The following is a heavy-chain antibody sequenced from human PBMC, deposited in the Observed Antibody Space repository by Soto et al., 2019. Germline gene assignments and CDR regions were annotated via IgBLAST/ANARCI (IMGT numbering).Heavy chain of an antibody. CDR2: INAGNGNT. Sequence: ASVKVSCKASGYSFTSYARHWVRQAPRQRLEWMGWINAGNGNTKYSQKFQGRVTITRDTSASTAYIELSSLRSEDTAVYYCARGHSSGWYPVYFDYWGQGTLVTVSS. J-gene: IGHJ4*02. CDR3: ARGHSSGWYPVYFDY. V-gene: IGHV1-3*01. D-gene: IGHD6-19*01. CDR1: GYSFTSYA.